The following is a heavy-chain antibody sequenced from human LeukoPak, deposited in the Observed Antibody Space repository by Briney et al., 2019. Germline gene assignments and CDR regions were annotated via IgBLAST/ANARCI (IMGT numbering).Heavy chain of an antibody. Sequence: GGSLRLSCAASGFTFSRYGLHWVRQAPGEGLEWLAIIWYDGHNKYYADSVKGRFTISRDNSKNTLFLEMNDLRAEDTAVYYCAREWGLIAVAGGPGYWGQGTLVTVSS. J-gene: IGHJ4*02. CDR1: GFTFSRYG. D-gene: IGHD6-19*01. CDR3: AREWGLIAVAGGPGY. CDR2: IWYDGHNK. V-gene: IGHV3-33*01.